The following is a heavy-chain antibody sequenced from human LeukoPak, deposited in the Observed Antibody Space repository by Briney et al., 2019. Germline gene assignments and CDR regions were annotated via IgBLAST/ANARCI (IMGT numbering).Heavy chain of an antibody. Sequence: GSLRLSCAASGFTVSSNYMSWVRQAPGKGLEWVSVIYSGGSTYYADSVKGRFTISRDNSKNTLYLQMNSLRAEDTAVYYCARGSPGYSSGWRSFDYWGQGTLVTVSS. CDR3: ARGSPGYSSGWRSFDY. CDR2: IYSGGST. D-gene: IGHD6-19*01. J-gene: IGHJ4*02. V-gene: IGHV3-53*01. CDR1: GFTVSSNY.